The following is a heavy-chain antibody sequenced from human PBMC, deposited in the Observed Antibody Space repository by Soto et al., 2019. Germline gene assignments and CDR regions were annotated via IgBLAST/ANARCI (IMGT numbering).Heavy chain of an antibody. Sequence: SETLSLTCAVYGESFSGYYWSWIRQPPGKALEWIGEINHSGSTNYNPSLKSRVTISVDTSKIQFSLKLSSVTAADTAVYYCARLRYYDFWSGYQCGTDVWGQGTTVTVS. V-gene: IGHV4-34*01. CDR3: ARLRYYDFWSGYQCGTDV. D-gene: IGHD3-3*01. CDR2: INHSGST. CDR1: GESFSGYY. J-gene: IGHJ6*02.